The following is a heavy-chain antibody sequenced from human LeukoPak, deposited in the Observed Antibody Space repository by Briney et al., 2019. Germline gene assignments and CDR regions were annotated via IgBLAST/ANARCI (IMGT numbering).Heavy chain of an antibody. D-gene: IGHD1-7*01. J-gene: IGHJ4*02. CDR3: ARITGTTGFDSRY. Sequence: GESLKISCKGSGYSFTSYWIGWVRQMPGKGLEWMGIIYPGDSDTRYSPSFRGQVTISADKSISTACLQWSSLKASDTAMYYCARITGTTGFDSRYWGQGTLVTVSS. V-gene: IGHV5-51*01. CDR2: IYPGDSDT. CDR1: GYSFTSYW.